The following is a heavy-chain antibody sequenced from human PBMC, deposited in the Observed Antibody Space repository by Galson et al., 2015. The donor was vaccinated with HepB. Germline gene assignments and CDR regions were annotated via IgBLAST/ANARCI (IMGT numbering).Heavy chain of an antibody. CDR1: GFTFSDYY. CDR3: ARVASGGPKTSGF. J-gene: IGHJ4*02. CDR2: ISSSSSHT. Sequence: SLRLSCAASGFTFSDYYMSWIRQAPGKGLEWVSYISSSSSHTNYADSVKGRFAISRDNAKNSLYLQMNSLRVEDTAVYYCARVASGGPKTSGFWGQGTLVTVSS. D-gene: IGHD6-19*01. V-gene: IGHV3-11*06.